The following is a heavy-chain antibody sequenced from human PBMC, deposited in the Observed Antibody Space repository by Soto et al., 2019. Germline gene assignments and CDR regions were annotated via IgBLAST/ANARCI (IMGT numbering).Heavy chain of an antibody. CDR1: GYSFTSYW. CDR3: ARVMSDYYYGMDV. V-gene: IGHV5-51*01. Sequence: PXASLKISCKGYGYSFTSYWIGWVRQMPGKGLEWMGIIYPGDSDTRYSPSFQGQVTISADKSISTAYLQWSSLKASDTAMYYCARVMSDYYYGMDVWGQGTTVTGSS. J-gene: IGHJ6*02. CDR2: IYPGDSDT.